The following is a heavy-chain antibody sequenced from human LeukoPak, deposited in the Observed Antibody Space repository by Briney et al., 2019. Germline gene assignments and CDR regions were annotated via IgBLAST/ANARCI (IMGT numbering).Heavy chain of an antibody. V-gene: IGHV3-23*01. J-gene: IGHJ4*02. CDR1: FSXYA. CDR2: ISLTGPTT. Sequence: FSXYAMXXVRXXXGXXLXXXXTISLTGPTTNYADSVKGRFTISRDKSKNTLYLQINSLRAEDTAVYYCAKDFLLRMAVAIDYWGQGTLVTVSS. D-gene: IGHD6-19*01. CDR3: AKDFLLRMAVAIDY.